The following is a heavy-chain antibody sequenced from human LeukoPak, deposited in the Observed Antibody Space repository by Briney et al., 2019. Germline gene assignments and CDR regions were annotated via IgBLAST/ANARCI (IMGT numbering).Heavy chain of an antibody. CDR2: ISAYNGNT. J-gene: IGHJ6*03. V-gene: IGHV1-18*01. D-gene: IGHD6-13*01. CDR3: ATSASSSSNYYYYYMDV. CDR1: GYTFTSYG. Sequence: ASVKVSCKASGYTFTSYGISWVRQAPGQGLEWTGWISAYNGNTNYAQKLQGRVTMTTDTSTSTAYMELSSLRSEDTAVYYCATSASSSSNYYYYYMDVWGKGTTVTVSS.